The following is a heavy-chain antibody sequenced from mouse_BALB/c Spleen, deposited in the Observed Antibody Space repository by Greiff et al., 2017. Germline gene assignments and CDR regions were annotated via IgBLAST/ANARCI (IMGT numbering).Heavy chain of an antibody. J-gene: IGHJ2*01. Sequence: EVKVEESGGGLVQPGGSLKLSCAASGFTFSSYTMSWVRQTPEKRLEWVAYISNGGGSTYYPDTVKGRFTISRDKAKNTLYLQMSSLKSEDTAMYYCARTTRVYFDYWGQGTTLTVSS. CDR2: ISNGGGST. D-gene: IGHD1-1*01. CDR1: GFTFSSYT. CDR3: ARTTRVYFDY. V-gene: IGHV5-12-2*01.